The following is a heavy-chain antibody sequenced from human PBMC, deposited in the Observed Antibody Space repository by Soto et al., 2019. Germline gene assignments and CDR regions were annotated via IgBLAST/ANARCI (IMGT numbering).Heavy chain of an antibody. CDR1: GFTLSRHT. J-gene: IGHJ3*02. D-gene: IGHD3-22*01. CDR3: VRDYYDTSGYPNTFDM. Sequence: GSLRLSCAASGFTLSRHTMNWVRQSPGKGLEWVSFIGSRTSDIYYADSVKGRFTISRDNAKNSLYLDLTRLRAEDTAVYFCVRDYYDTSGYPNTFDMWGQGTMVTVSS. V-gene: IGHV3-21*01. CDR2: IGSRTSDI.